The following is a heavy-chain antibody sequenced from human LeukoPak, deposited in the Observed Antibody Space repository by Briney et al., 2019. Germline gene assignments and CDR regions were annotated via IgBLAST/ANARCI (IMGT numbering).Heavy chain of an antibody. J-gene: IGHJ4*02. V-gene: IGHV1-8*02. CDR3: ARWGGINLDTDFDY. D-gene: IGHD3-16*01. CDR2: MNPNSGNS. Sequence: ASVKVSCKASGYIFTSYYMHWVRQASGQGLEWVGWMNPNSGNSGYAQKFQGRITMTRDTSISTAYMELSSLRSEDTAVYYCARWGGINLDTDFDYWGQGTLVTVSS. CDR1: GYIFTSYY.